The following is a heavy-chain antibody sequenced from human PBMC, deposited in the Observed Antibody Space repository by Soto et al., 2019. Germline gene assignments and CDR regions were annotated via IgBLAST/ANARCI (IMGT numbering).Heavy chain of an antibody. CDR3: ARASHCSSTHCPNLRHNDY. CDR1: GFTFSSYG. D-gene: IGHD2-2*01. J-gene: IGHJ4*02. Sequence: GGSLRLSCGASGFTFSSYGMHWVRQAPGKGLEWVAFVWYDGSNEYYADSVKGRFTISRDNSKNTLYLQMNSLRGEDTAVYYCARASHCSSTHCPNLRHNDYWGQGTLVTVSS. V-gene: IGHV3-33*01. CDR2: VWYDGSNE.